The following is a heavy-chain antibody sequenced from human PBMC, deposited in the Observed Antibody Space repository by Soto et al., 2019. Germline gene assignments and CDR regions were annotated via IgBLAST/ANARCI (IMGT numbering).Heavy chain of an antibody. J-gene: IGHJ4*02. CDR3: ARTTAVPNTLRSRYFFDY. D-gene: IGHD4-17*01. CDR1: GGSIGSGGYY. V-gene: IGHV4-61*08. CDR2: VYYSGTT. Sequence: PSETLSLTCTVSGGSIGSGGYYWSWIRQPPGKRLEWIGYVYYSGTTNYNPSLKSRVTISVDLSKNQFSLRLSSVTTADTALYYCARTTAVPNTLRSRYFFDYWGQGTLVTVSS.